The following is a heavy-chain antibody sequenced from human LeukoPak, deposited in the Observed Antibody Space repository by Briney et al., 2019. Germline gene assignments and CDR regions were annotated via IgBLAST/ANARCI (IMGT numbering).Heavy chain of an antibody. CDR3: AKEIYYDSTGPQY. Sequence: GGSLRLSCAASGFTFSSYSMNWVRQAPGKGLEWVSFISSSRSYIYYADSVKGRFTISRDNSKNTLYLQMNSLRAEDTAVYHCAKEIYYDSTGPQYWGQGTLVTVSS. V-gene: IGHV3-21*04. CDR1: GFTFSSYS. D-gene: IGHD3-22*01. J-gene: IGHJ4*02. CDR2: ISSSRSYI.